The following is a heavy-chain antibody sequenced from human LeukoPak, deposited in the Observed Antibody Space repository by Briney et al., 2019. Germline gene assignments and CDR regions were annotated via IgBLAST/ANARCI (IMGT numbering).Heavy chain of an antibody. CDR2: INTNTENP. D-gene: IGHD3-9*01. V-gene: IGHV7-4-1*02. CDR3: ARVRHPGRITIFSL. Sequence: ASVKVSCKASGYTFTNYAMNWVRQAPGQGLEWMGWINTNTENPTYAQGFTGRVVFSLDTSVSTAYMQISSLKAEDTAVYYCARVRHPGRITIFSLWGQGTLVTVSS. J-gene: IGHJ4*02. CDR1: GYTFTNYA.